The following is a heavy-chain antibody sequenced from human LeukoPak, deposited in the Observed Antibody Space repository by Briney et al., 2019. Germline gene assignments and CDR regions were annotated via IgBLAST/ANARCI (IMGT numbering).Heavy chain of an antibody. CDR2: ISGSGGVT. Sequence: GGSMILSCGTSGFTFSSNAMSWVRQAPGKVLERVSSISGSGGVTYYADSVKGRFTISRDNYKNTLYLQMNSLRAEDTAVYYCAKERWELQGEFYHYYGMDVWGQGTTVTVSS. CDR1: GFTFSSNA. J-gene: IGHJ6*02. D-gene: IGHD1-26*01. CDR3: AKERWELQGEFYHYYGMDV. V-gene: IGHV3-23*01.